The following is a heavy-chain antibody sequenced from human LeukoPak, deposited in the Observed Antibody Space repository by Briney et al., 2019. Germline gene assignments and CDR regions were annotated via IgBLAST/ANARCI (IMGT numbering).Heavy chain of an antibody. CDR2: INHSGST. Sequence: SETLSLTCAVYGGSFSGYYWSWIRQPPGKGLEGLGEINHSGSTNYNPSLKSRVTISVDTSKNQFSLKLSSVTAADTAVYYCARGSLVLRFLEWLSQEAFDIWGQGTMVTVSS. V-gene: IGHV4-34*01. CDR1: GGSFSGYY. CDR3: ARGSLVLRFLEWLSQEAFDI. D-gene: IGHD3-3*01. J-gene: IGHJ3*02.